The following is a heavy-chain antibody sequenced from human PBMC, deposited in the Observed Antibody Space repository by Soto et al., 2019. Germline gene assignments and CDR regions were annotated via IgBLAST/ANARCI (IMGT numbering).Heavy chain of an antibody. CDR2: ISYDGSNK. D-gene: IGHD2-15*01. V-gene: IGHV3-30*18. J-gene: IGHJ4*02. CDR3: AKNRLVEMAPFDY. Sequence: QVQLVESGGGVVQPGRSLRLSCAASGFTFSSYGMHWVRQAPGKGLEWVAVISYDGSNKCYADSVKGRFTISRDNSKNTLYLQMNSLRAEDTAVYYCAKNRLVEMAPFDYWGQGTLVTVSS. CDR1: GFTFSSYG.